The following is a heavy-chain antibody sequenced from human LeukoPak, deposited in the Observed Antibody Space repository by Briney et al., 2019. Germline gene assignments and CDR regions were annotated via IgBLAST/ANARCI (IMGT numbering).Heavy chain of an antibody. CDR2: ISSSSSYI. CDR1: GFTFSSYA. Sequence: GGSLRLSCAASGFTFSSYAMSWVRQAPGEGLEWVSSISSSSSYIYYADSVKGRFTISRDNAKNSLYLQMNSLRAEDTAVYYCARGLAVAAPFDYWGQGTLVTVSS. D-gene: IGHD6-19*01. V-gene: IGHV3-21*03. CDR3: ARGLAVAAPFDY. J-gene: IGHJ4*02.